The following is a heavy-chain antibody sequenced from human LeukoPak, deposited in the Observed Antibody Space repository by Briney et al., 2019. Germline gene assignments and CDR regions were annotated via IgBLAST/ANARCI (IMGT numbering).Heavy chain of an antibody. CDR2: ISSGGSSI. J-gene: IGHJ4*02. D-gene: IGHD2-2*01. CDR3: ARRSSTSESFDY. V-gene: IGHV3-11*04. Sequence: PGGSLRLSCTASGFIFSDYYMSWIRQAPGKGLEWISYISSGGSSIYYADSVKGRFTISRDNAKNSLYLQMNSLRAEDTAVYYCARRSSTSESFDYWGQGTLVTVS. CDR1: GFIFSDYY.